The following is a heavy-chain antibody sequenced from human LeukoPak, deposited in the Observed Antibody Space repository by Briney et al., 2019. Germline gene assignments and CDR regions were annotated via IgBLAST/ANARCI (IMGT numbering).Heavy chain of an antibody. CDR3: ARVYPEYYYDSSGYSYYFDY. Sequence: GGALRLSCAASGFTVSSNYMSWVRQAPGKGLEWGSVIYSGGSAYYADSVKGRFTISRDNSKNTLYLQMNSLRAEDTAVYYCARVYPEYYYDSSGYSYYFDYWGQGTLVTVSS. CDR2: IYSGGSA. D-gene: IGHD3-22*01. J-gene: IGHJ4*02. V-gene: IGHV3-53*01. CDR1: GFTVSSNY.